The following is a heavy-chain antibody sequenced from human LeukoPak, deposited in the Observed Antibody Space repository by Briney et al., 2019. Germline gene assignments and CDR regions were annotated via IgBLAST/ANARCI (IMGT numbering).Heavy chain of an antibody. CDR3: ARGTTSMPDY. D-gene: IGHD1/OR15-1a*01. CDR2: IYTSGST. CDR1: GGSISSGSYY. J-gene: IGHJ4*02. V-gene: IGHV4-61*02. Sequence: SETLSLTCTVSGGSISSGSYYWSWIRQPAGKGLEWIGRIYTSGSTNYNPSLKSRVTISVDTSKNQFSLKLSSVTAADTAVYYCARGTTSMPDYWGQGTLVTVSS.